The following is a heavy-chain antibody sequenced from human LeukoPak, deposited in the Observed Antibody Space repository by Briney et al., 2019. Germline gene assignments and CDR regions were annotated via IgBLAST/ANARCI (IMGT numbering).Heavy chain of an antibody. CDR1: GFTFSSYS. Sequence: QPGGSLRLPCAASGFTFSSYSMNWVRQAPGKGLEWVSYISSSSGTIYYADSVKGRFTISRDNAKNSLYLQMNSLRAEDTAVYYCASFDFWSGLDYWGQGTLVTVSS. D-gene: IGHD3-3*01. CDR2: ISSSSGTI. V-gene: IGHV3-48*01. CDR3: ASFDFWSGLDY. J-gene: IGHJ4*02.